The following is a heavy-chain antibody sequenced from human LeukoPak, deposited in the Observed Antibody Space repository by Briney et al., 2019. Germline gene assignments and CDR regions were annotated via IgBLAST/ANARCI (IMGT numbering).Heavy chain of an antibody. CDR2: ISGSGGST. Sequence: GGSLRLSCAASGFTFSSYAMSWVRQAPGKGLEWVSAISGSGGSTNYADSVKGRFTISRDNSKNTLYLQMNSLRAEDTAVYFCAKDISAVPGRGHYFDYWGQGTLVTVSS. CDR3: AKDISAVPGRGHYFDY. J-gene: IGHJ4*02. CDR1: GFTFSSYA. D-gene: IGHD6-19*01. V-gene: IGHV3-23*01.